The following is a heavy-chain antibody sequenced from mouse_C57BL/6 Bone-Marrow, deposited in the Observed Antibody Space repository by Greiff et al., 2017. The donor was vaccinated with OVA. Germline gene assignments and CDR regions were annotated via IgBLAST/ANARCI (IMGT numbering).Heavy chain of an antibody. CDR1: GFTFSDYY. J-gene: IGHJ3*01. V-gene: IGHV5-16*01. CDR3: ARNADYYGSVAWFAY. Sequence: EVQRVESEGGLVQPGSSMKLSCTASGFTFSDYYMAWVRQVPEKGLEWVANINYDGSSTYYLDSLKSRFIISRDNAKNILYLQMSSLKSEDTATYYCARNADYYGSVAWFAYWGQGTLVTVSA. CDR2: INYDGSST. D-gene: IGHD1-1*01.